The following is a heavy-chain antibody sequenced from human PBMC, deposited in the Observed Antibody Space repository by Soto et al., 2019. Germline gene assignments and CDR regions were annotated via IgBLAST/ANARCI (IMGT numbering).Heavy chain of an antibody. V-gene: IGHV4-59*08. CDR3: TRASYSSRWYWYFDY. J-gene: IGHJ4*02. CDR2: IYYSGST. CDR1: SGSISSYY. D-gene: IGHD6-13*01. Sequence: PSETLSLTCTVSSGSISSYYWSWIRQPPGKGLEWIGYIYYSGSTNYNPSLKSRVTISVDTSKNQFSLKLNSVTAADTAVYYCTRASYSSRWYWYFDYWGQGSLVTVSS.